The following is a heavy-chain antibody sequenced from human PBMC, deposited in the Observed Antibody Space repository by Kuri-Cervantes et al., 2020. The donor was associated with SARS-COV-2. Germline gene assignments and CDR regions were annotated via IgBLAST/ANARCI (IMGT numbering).Heavy chain of an antibody. CDR2: ISYDGSNK. V-gene: IGHV3-30-3*01. Sequence: GGSLRLSCAASGFTFSSYAMHWVRQAPGKGLEWVAVISYDGSNKYYADSVKGRFTISRDNSKNTLYLQMNSLRAEDTAVYYCAREWLDSFDYWGQGTLVTVSS. J-gene: IGHJ4*02. CDR1: GFTFSSYA. D-gene: IGHD6-19*01. CDR3: AREWLDSFDY.